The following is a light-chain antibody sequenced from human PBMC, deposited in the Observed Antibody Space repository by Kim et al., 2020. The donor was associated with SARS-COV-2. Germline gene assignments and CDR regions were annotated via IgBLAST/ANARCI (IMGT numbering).Light chain of an antibody. CDR2: GTS. CDR3: QQYDRSPYT. J-gene: IGKJ2*01. Sequence: EIVLTQSPGTLSLSPGERATLSCRASQSVASNHLAWFQQKPGQAPRLLIYGTSSRATGIPDRFSASESGTDFTLTISRLGPEDFAVYYWQQYDRSPYTFGQGTKLEI. CDR1: QSVASNH. V-gene: IGKV3-20*01.